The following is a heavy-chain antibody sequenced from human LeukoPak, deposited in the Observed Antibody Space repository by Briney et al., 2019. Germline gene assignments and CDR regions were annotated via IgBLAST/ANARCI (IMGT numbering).Heavy chain of an antibody. J-gene: IGHJ4*02. Sequence: GGSLRLSCAASGFTFSYYWMGWVRQAPGKGLEWLANIKQDGSEKYYVDSVKGRFTISRDNAKNSLYLQMNSMRAEDTAVYYCARDEHQYYHASSGRFDYWGQGILVTVSS. CDR1: GFTFSYYW. CDR2: IKQDGSEK. CDR3: ARDEHQYYHASSGRFDY. V-gene: IGHV3-7*04. D-gene: IGHD3-22*01.